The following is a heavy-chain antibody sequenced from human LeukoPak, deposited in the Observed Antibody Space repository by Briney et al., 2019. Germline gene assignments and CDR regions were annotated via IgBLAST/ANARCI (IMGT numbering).Heavy chain of an antibody. CDR3: ARAPYYYDSSGYYGPFDY. CDR1: GFTVSSNY. D-gene: IGHD3-22*01. V-gene: IGHV3-66*01. Sequence: GGSLRLSCAASGFTVSSNYMSWVRQAPGKGVEWVSVIYSGGSTYYADSVKGRFTISRDNSKNTLYLQLNSLRAEDTAVYYCARAPYYYDSSGYYGPFDYWGQGTLVTVSS. CDR2: IYSGGST. J-gene: IGHJ4*02.